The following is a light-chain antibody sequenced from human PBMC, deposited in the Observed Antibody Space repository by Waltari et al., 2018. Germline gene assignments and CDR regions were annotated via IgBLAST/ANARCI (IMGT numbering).Light chain of an antibody. CDR3: QAWDRGTWV. CDR1: ELGDKY. CDR2: QDT. Sequence: SVSPGQTASITCSGDELGDKYACWYQQKPGQSPVLVIYQDTKRPSGIPERFSGSSSGNTAPLTIRGTHAIDEAGYFCQAWDRGTWVFGGGTKLTVL. J-gene: IGLJ3*02. V-gene: IGLV3-1*01.